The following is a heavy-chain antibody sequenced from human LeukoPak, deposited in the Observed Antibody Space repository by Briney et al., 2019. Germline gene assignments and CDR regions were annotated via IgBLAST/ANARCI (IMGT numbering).Heavy chain of an antibody. J-gene: IGHJ4*02. CDR1: GYTFTTYY. CDR3: ALRDVAAAGVDF. CDR2: INPSGGST. Sequence: ASVKVFCKASGYTFTTYYIHWVRQAPGQGLEWMGIINPSGGSTGYAPKFQGRVTMTRDTSTSTVYMELSSLRFEDTAVYYCALRDVAAAGVDFWGQGTLVAVSS. D-gene: IGHD6-13*01. V-gene: IGHV1-46*01.